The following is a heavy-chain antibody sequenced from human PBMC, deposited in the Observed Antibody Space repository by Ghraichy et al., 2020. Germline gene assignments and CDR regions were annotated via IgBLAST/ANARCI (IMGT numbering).Heavy chain of an antibody. J-gene: IGHJ5*02. CDR1: GGSISSYY. D-gene: IGHD4-17*01. V-gene: IGHV4-59*01. CDR3: ASHPTTTLNAWDWFDP. CDR2: IYYSGST. Sequence: SETLSLTCTVSGGSISSYYWSWIRQPPGKGLEWIGYIYYSGSTNYNPSLKSRVTISVDTSKNQFSLKLSSVTAADTAVYYCASHPTTTLNAWDWFDPWGQGTLVTVSS.